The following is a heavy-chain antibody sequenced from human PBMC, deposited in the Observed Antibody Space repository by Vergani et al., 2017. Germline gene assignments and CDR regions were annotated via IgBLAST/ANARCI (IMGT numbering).Heavy chain of an antibody. CDR3: AKDRDRIELDY. V-gene: IGHV3-43*01. Sequence: VQLVESGGGVVQPGRSLRLSCAASGFTFDDYTMHWVRQAPGKGLEWVSLISWDGGSTYYADSVKGRFTISRDNSKNSLYLQMNSLRTDDTALYYCAKDRDRIELDYWGQGTLVTVSS. CDR1: GFTFDDYT. D-gene: IGHD3-16*02. J-gene: IGHJ4*02. CDR2: ISWDGGST.